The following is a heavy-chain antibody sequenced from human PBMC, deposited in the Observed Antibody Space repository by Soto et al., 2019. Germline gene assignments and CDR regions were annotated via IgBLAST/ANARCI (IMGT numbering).Heavy chain of an antibody. CDR2: ISGSGGST. CDR1: KFTFNGDS. CDR3: AREILGARDLDY. Sequence: PGGSLILSWAASKFTFNGDSMSWVRQAPGKGLEWVSAISGSGGSTYYADSVKGRFTISRDNSKNTLYLQMNSLRAEDTAVYYCAREILGARDLDYWGEGSTITV. J-gene: IGHJ4*03. D-gene: IGHD1-26*01. V-gene: IGHV3-23*01.